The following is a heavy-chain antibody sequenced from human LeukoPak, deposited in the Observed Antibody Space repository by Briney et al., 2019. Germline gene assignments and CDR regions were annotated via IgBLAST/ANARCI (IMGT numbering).Heavy chain of an antibody. D-gene: IGHD4-17*01. CDR2: IYHSGST. CDR1: GGSISSSNW. J-gene: IGHJ4*02. V-gene: IGHV4-4*02. CDR3: ARIAVTSKPYFDY. Sequence: SETLSLTCAVSGGSISSSNWWSWVRQPPGKGLEWIGEIYHSGSTNYNPSLKSRVTISVDKSKNQFSLKLSSVTAADTAVYYCARIAVTSKPYFDYWGQGTLVTVSS.